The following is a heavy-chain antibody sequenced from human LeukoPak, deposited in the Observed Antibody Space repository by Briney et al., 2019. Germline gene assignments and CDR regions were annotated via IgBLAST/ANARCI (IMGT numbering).Heavy chain of an antibody. CDR1: GCPFSSYW. D-gene: IGHD5/OR15-5a*01. CDR3: ARAHDSVNFSSAFGI. V-gene: IGHV3-7*03. Sequence: GGSLRLSCVASGCPFSSYWMTWVRQAPGKGLEWVANIKQDGSKKSYVDSVKGRFTISRDNAKNSLYLQINSLRAEDTALYYCARAHDSVNFSSAFGIWGQGTLVTVSS. J-gene: IGHJ3*02. CDR2: IKQDGSKK.